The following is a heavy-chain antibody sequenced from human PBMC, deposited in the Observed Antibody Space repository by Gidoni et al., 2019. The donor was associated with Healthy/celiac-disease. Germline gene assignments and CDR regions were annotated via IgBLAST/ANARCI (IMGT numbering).Heavy chain of an antibody. D-gene: IGHD2-15*01. CDR1: GYTFTSSD. Sequence: QVQLVQSGAEVKKPGASVKVSCKASGYTFTSSDINWVRQATGQGLAWIGWMNPNGGNTGYEQKFQGRVTMTRNTSISTAYMELSRLRSEDTAVYYCARVVVAATGYNWFDPWGQGTLVTVSS. CDR3: ARVVVAATGYNWFDP. V-gene: IGHV1-8*01. CDR2: MNPNGGNT. J-gene: IGHJ5*02.